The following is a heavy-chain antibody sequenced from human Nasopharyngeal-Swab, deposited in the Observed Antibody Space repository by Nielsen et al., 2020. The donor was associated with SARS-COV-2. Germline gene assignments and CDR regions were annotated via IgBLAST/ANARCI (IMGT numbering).Heavy chain of an antibody. V-gene: IGHV1-69*13. CDR1: GGTFSSYA. Sequence: ASVKVSCKASGGTFSSYAISWVRQVPGQGLEWMGGIIPIFGTANYAQKFQGRVTITADESTSTAYMELSSLRSEDTAVYYCARDFGVVAATGWYFDYWGQGTLVTVSS. CDR3: ARDFGVVAATGWYFDY. CDR2: IIPIFGTA. J-gene: IGHJ4*02. D-gene: IGHD2-15*01.